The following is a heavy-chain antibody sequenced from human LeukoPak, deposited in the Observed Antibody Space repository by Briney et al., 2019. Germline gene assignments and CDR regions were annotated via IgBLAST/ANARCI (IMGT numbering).Heavy chain of an antibody. Sequence: ASVKVSCKACGYTFTSYGINWVRQAPGQGLEWMGWISAYNGNTNYAQKLQGRVTMTTDTSTSTAYMELRSLRSDDTAVYYCARSYYDSSGYYDDAFDIWGQGTMVTVSS. CDR3: ARSYYDSSGYYDDAFDI. V-gene: IGHV1-18*01. CDR1: GYTFTSYG. CDR2: ISAYNGNT. D-gene: IGHD3-22*01. J-gene: IGHJ3*02.